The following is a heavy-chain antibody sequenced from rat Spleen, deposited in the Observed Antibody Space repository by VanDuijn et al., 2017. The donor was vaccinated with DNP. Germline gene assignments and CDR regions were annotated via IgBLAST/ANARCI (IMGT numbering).Heavy chain of an antibody. CDR3: ATPSPNYGGSLNY. J-gene: IGHJ2*01. CDR2: ISYDGSST. D-gene: IGHD1-11*01. CDR1: GFTFSKYG. Sequence: EVQLVESGGGLVQPGRSMKLSCAASGFTFSKYGMAWVRQAPKKGLEWVATISYDGSSTYYRDSVKGRFTISRDNAKSTLYLQMDSLRSEDTATYYCATPSPNYGGSLNYWGQGVMVTVAS. V-gene: IGHV5-29*01.